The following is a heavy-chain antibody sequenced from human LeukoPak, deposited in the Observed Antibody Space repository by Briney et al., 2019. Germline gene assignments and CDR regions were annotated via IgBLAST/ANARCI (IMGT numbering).Heavy chain of an antibody. Sequence: SETLSLTCTVSDDSLSSNSYYWGWIRQPPGKGLEWIGSIYYSGSTYYNPSLKSRVTISVDTSKNQFSLKLSSVTAADTAVYYCARGRVRGVIITRWFDPWGQGTLVTVSS. CDR2: IYYSGST. CDR3: ARGRVRGVIITRWFDP. CDR1: DDSLSSNSYY. V-gene: IGHV4-39*07. D-gene: IGHD3-10*01. J-gene: IGHJ5*02.